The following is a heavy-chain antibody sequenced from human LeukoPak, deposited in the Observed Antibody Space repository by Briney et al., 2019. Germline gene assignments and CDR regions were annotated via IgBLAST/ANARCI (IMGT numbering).Heavy chain of an antibody. J-gene: IGHJ3*02. Sequence: SVKVSCKASGGTISSYAIMWVRQAPGQGLEWMGGIIPMFDTADYAQKFQGRVTFTADESTNTAYMELSSLRSEDTAVYYCARGYSGYHDAFHIWGQGTMVTVSS. CDR1: GGTISSYA. CDR3: ARGYSGYHDAFHI. D-gene: IGHD1-26*01. CDR2: IIPMFDTA. V-gene: IGHV1-69*13.